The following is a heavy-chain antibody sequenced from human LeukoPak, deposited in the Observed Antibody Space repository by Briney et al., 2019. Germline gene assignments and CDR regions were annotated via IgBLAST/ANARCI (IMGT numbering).Heavy chain of an antibody. CDR2: IYSGGST. V-gene: IGHV3-66*01. Sequence: GGSLRLSCAASGFTVSSNYMSWVRQAPGKGLEWVSVIYSGGSTYYADSVKGRFTISRDNSKNTLYLQMNSLRAEDTAVYYCARYDSSGYDRYYYYYYMDVWGKGTTVTISS. J-gene: IGHJ6*03. CDR3: ARYDSSGYDRYYYYYYMDV. D-gene: IGHD3-22*01. CDR1: GFTVSSNY.